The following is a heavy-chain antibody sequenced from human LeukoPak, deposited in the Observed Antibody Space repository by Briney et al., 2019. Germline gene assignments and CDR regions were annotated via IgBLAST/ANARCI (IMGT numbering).Heavy chain of an antibody. Sequence: GGSLRLSCAASGFTFSSYAMHWVRQAPGKGLEWVAVTSYEGSDKLYADSVKGRFTISRDNSKNTLYLQMNSLRVGDTAVYYCAKNYYDSSGYYYWFDYWGQGTLVTVSS. CDR2: TSYEGSDK. CDR3: AKNYYDSSGYYYWFDY. J-gene: IGHJ4*02. V-gene: IGHV3-30-3*02. D-gene: IGHD3-22*01. CDR1: GFTFSSYA.